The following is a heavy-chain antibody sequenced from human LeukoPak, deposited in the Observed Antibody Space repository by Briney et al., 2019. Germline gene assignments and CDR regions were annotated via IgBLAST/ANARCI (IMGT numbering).Heavy chain of an antibody. CDR1: GFAFSSYA. V-gene: IGHV3-23*01. D-gene: IGHD3-9*01. CDR2: TSSSGSNT. CDR3: AKARTFYDFLTGYLDFDF. Sequence: GGSLRLTCAASGFAFSSYAMSWFRQAPGKGLEWVSATSSSGSNTNYPDSVKGRFTISRDNSKNTLFLQMSSLSADDTAVYYCAKARTFYDFLTGYLDFDFWGQGTLVTVSS. J-gene: IGHJ4*02.